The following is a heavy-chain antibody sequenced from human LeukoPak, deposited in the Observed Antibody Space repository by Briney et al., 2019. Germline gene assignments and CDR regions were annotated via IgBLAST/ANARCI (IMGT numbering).Heavy chain of an antibody. Sequence: ASVKVSCKSSGYTFTSYYKHWVRQPPAQGLEWVGIINPSGGSTSYAQKFQGRVTMTRDTSTSTVYMELSSLRSEDTAVYYCARDRSRYYYYYMDVWGKGTTVTISS. CDR1: GYTFTSYY. CDR3: ARDRSRYYYYYMDV. J-gene: IGHJ6*03. V-gene: IGHV1-46*01. CDR2: INPSGGST.